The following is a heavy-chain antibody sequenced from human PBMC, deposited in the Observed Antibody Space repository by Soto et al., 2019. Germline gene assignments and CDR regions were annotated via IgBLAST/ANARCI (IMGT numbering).Heavy chain of an antibody. J-gene: IGHJ4*02. V-gene: IGHV1-2*04. CDR2: INPNSGGT. CDR3: ARGSKNVEMATIPTAYYFDY. D-gene: IGHD5-12*01. CDR1: GYTFTGYY. Sequence: ASVKVSCKASGYTFTGYYMHWVRQAPGQGLEWMGWINPNSGGTNYAQKFQGWVTMTRDTSISTAYMELSRLRSDDTAVYYCARGSKNVEMATIPTAYYFDYWGQGTLVTVSS.